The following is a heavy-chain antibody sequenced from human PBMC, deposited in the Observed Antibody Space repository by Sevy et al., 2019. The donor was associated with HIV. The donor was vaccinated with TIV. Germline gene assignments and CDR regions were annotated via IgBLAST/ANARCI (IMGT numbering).Heavy chain of an antibody. D-gene: IGHD3-16*01. CDR3: AKGLCSIYPYSMDV. CDR1: GFSFSRYG. J-gene: IGHJ6*02. Sequence: GGSLRLSCEASGFSFSRYGMHWVRQVAGKGLEWVAVISFDGDNKYYSDSVRGRFAISRDNSENTMHLQMNNLRLDDTAVYYCAKGLCSIYPYSMDVWGQGTTVTVSS. V-gene: IGHV3-30*18. CDR2: ISFDGDNK.